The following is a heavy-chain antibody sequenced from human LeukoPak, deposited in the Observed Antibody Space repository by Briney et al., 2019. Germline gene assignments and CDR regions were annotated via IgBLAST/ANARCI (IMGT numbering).Heavy chain of an antibody. D-gene: IGHD2-2*01. Sequence: ASVKVSCKASGYTFTSYGISWVRQAPGQGLEWMGWISAYNGNTNYAQKLQGRVTMTTDTSTSTAYMELRSLRSDDTAVYYCANDCSSTSCYSPNAFDIWGQGQWSPSLQ. CDR2: ISAYNGNT. V-gene: IGHV1-18*01. J-gene: IGHJ3*02. CDR1: GYTFTSYG. CDR3: ANDCSSTSCYSPNAFDI.